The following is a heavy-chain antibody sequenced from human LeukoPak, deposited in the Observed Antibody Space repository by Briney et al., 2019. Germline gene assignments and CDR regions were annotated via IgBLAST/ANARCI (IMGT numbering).Heavy chain of an antibody. J-gene: IGHJ4*02. Sequence: SETLSLTCAVYGGSFSGYYWSWIREPPGKGLEWIGEINDGGSTNYNTSLTSRVTISVETSMNQFSLKLSSVTSADTAHYYWARGLWFGESRPYYYDYWGQGNLVTVST. CDR2: INDGGST. V-gene: IGHV4-34*01. CDR1: GGSFSGYY. D-gene: IGHD3-10*01. CDR3: ARGLWFGESRPYYYDY.